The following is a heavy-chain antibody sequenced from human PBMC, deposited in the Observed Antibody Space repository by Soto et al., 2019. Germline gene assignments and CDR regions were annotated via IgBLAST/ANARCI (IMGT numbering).Heavy chain of an antibody. Sequence: GGSLRLSCAASGFTFSSYWMHWVRQAPGKGLVWVSRINSDGSSTSYADSVKGRFTISRDNAKNTLYLQMNSLRAEDTAVYYCARLSGSYHSYYYYGMDVWGQGTTVTVSS. D-gene: IGHD1-26*01. CDR3: ARLSGSYHSYYYYGMDV. J-gene: IGHJ6*02. CDR2: INSDGSST. V-gene: IGHV3-74*01. CDR1: GFTFSSYW.